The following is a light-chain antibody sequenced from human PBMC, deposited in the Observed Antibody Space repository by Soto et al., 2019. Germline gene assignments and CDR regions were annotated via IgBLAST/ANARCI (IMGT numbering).Light chain of an antibody. CDR2: DAS. CDR3: QQYETFSGT. V-gene: IGKV1-5*01. CDR1: QSVSGW. Sequence: DIQMTQTHSTLSSSVGDTVTVTCRASQSVSGWLAWYQQKPGEAPKLLIYDASALPRGVPSRFSGSGSGTKFTLTIASLQPDDFATYYCQQYETFSGTFGPGTKVDIK. J-gene: IGKJ1*01.